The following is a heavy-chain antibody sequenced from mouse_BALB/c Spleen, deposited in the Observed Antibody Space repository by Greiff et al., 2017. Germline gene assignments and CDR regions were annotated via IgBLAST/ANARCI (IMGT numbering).Heavy chain of an antibody. D-gene: IGHD4-1*01. J-gene: IGHJ3*01. CDR2: INPYNDGT. V-gene: IGHV1-14*01. CDR3: ARSPSGTPFAY. CDR1: GYTFTSYV. Sequence: VQLKESGPELVKPGASVKMSCKASGYTFTSYVMHWVKQKPGQGLEWIGYINPYNDGTKYNEKFKGKATLTSDKSSSTAYMELSSLTSEDTAVYYCARSPSGTPFAYWGQGTLVTVSA.